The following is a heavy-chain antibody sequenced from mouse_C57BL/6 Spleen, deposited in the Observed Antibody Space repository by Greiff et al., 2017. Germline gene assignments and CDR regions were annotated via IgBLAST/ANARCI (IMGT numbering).Heavy chain of an antibody. V-gene: IGHV5-4*01. CDR2: ISDGGSYT. CDR3: ARGPSNYAMDY. CDR1: GFTFSSYA. Sequence: DVQLVESGGGLVKPGGSLKLSCAASGFTFSSYAMSWVRQTPEKRLEWVATISDGGSYTYYPDNVKGRFTISRDNAKNNLYLQMSHLKSEDTAMYYCARGPSNYAMDYWGQGTSVTVSS. J-gene: IGHJ4*01.